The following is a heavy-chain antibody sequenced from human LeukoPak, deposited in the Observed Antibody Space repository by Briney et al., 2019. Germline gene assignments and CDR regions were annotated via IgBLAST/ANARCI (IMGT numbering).Heavy chain of an antibody. D-gene: IGHD1-26*01. CDR3: ARGTAAATAISDY. Sequence: ASVKVSCKTSGYTFTAYYVHWVRQAPGQGLEWMGWIHPNTGGTNTAQKFQGRVTMTRDTSVSTANMELSRLTSDDTALYYCARGTAAATAISDYWGQGTLATVSS. V-gene: IGHV1-2*02. J-gene: IGHJ4*02. CDR1: GYTFTAYY. CDR2: IHPNTGGT.